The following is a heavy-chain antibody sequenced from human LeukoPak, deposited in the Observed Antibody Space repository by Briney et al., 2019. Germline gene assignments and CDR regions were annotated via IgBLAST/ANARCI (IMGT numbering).Heavy chain of an antibody. D-gene: IGHD6-6*01. CDR2: ISSSSTHI. CDR1: GFTFSSYS. Sequence: PGGSLGLSCAASGFTFSSYSMNWVRQAPGKGLEWVSYISSSSTHIYYADSVEGRFTISRDNARNSLYLQMNSLRAEDTAIYYCARSEHSSSSFDYWGQGTLVTVSS. V-gene: IGHV3-21*01. J-gene: IGHJ4*02. CDR3: ARSEHSSSSFDY.